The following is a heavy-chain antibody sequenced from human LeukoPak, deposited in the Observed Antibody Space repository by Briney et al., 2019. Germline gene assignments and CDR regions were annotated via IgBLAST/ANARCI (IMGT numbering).Heavy chain of an antibody. V-gene: IGHV4/OR15-8*02. CDR1: GGSISNGNW. D-gene: IGHD1-26*01. J-gene: IGHJ4*02. Sequence: SETLSLTCFVSGGSISNGNWCTWVRQPPGKGLEWIGEIYHTGTTNYNASLESRVTISKDESNNRFSLNLRSLTAADTAIYYCATRSPLVNAILWGQGTLATVSS. CDR3: ATRSPLVNAIL. CDR2: IYHTGTT.